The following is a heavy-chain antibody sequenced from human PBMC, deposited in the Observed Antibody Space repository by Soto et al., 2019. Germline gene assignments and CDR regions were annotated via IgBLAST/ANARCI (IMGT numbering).Heavy chain of an antibody. CDR3: ARHYGGVIVHFDY. Sequence: PSETLSLTCTVSGGSISSYYLSWIRQPPGKGLEWIGYIYYSGSTNYNPSLKSRVTISVDTSKNQFSLKLSSVTAADTAVYYCARHYGGVIVHFDYWGQGTLVTVSS. CDR1: GGSISSYY. D-gene: IGHD3-16*02. J-gene: IGHJ4*02. CDR2: IYYSGST. V-gene: IGHV4-59*08.